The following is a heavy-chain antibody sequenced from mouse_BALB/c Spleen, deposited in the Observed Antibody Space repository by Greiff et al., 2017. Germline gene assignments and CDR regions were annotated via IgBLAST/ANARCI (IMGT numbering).Heavy chain of an antibody. Sequence: QVQLQQPGAELVKPGASVKLSCKASGYTFTSYWMHWVKQRPGQGLEWIGEINPSNGRTNYNEKFKSKATLTVDKSSSTAYMELSSLTSEDSAVYYCARGLGLRAMDYWGQGTSVTVSS. CDR2: INPSNGRT. CDR1: GYTFTSYW. D-gene: IGHD3-1*01. J-gene: IGHJ4*01. V-gene: IGHV1S81*02. CDR3: ARGLGLRAMDY.